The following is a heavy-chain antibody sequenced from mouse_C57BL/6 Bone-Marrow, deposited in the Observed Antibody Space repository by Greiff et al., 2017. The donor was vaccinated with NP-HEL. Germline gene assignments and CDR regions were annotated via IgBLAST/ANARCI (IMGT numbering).Heavy chain of an antibody. V-gene: IGHV1-63*01. CDR1: GYTFTNYW. Sequence: QVQLQQSGAELVRPGTSVKMSCKASGYTFTNYWIGWAKQRPGHGLEWIGDIYPGGGYTNYNEKFKGKATLTVDKPSSTAYMQLSSLTSEDSAVYYCARSEVTVDYWGQGTTLTVSS. CDR2: IYPGGGYT. D-gene: IGHD2-2*01. CDR3: ARSEVTVDY. J-gene: IGHJ2*01.